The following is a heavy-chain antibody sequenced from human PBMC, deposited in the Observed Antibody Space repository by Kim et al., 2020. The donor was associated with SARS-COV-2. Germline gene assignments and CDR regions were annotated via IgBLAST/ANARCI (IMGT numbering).Heavy chain of an antibody. V-gene: IGHV3-43*01. J-gene: IGHJ6*02. D-gene: IGHD7-27*01. CDR1: GFTFDDYT. Sequence: GGSLRLSCAASGFTFDDYTMHWVRQAPGKGLEWVSLISWDGGSTYYADSVKGRFTISRDNSKNSLYLQMNSLRTEDTALYYCAKAVNWGGDYYGMDVWGQGTTVTVSS. CDR3: AKAVNWGGDYYGMDV. CDR2: ISWDGGST.